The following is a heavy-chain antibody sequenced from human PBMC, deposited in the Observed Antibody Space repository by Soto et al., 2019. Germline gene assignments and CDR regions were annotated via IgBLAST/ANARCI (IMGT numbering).Heavy chain of an antibody. Sequence: QVPLVQSGAEVKKPGSSVTVSCKASGGTFSSYAIHWVRQAPGQGVEWMGGIIPMYGPAKYAQRLQGRVTFSADESATTVYLGLTSLASQWTTVYYCARVTARVRGVIDDRVPPWGHGTLVTVPS. CDR2: IIPMYGPA. CDR3: ARVTARVRGVIDDRVPP. J-gene: IGHJ5*02. V-gene: IGHV1-69*01. D-gene: IGHD3-10*01. CDR1: GGTFSSYA.